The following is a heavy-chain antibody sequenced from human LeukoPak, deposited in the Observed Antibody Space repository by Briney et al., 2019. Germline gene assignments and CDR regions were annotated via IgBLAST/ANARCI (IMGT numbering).Heavy chain of an antibody. CDR3: AKSHLPNAYSGTYYCDY. CDR2: IRYDESKK. V-gene: IGHV3-30*02. J-gene: IGHJ4*02. CDR1: GFTFSYYG. Sequence: GGSMRLSCAASGFTFSYYGMHWVRQAPGKGLEWVAFIRYDESKKFYGDSVKGRFTISRDNSKNTLYLQMNSLRTEDTAVYYCAKSHLPNAYSGTYYCDYWGQGTLVTVSS. D-gene: IGHD1-26*01.